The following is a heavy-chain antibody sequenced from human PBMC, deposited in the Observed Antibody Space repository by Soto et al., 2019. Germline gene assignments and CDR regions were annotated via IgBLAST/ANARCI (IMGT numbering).Heavy chain of an antibody. D-gene: IGHD2-21*02. CDR2: IIPIYETV. J-gene: IGHJ5*02. CDR3: ARDLVVTAKCLDP. Sequence: QVSLVQSGAEVKKAGSSVKVSRKASEGTFSSYGISWVRQAPGQGLEWMGGIIPIYETVTYAQRFQGRLTISADESTSTAYMELSSLRPDDTAVYYCARDLVVTAKCLDPWGQGTRVTVSS. V-gene: IGHV1-69*01. CDR1: EGTFSSYG.